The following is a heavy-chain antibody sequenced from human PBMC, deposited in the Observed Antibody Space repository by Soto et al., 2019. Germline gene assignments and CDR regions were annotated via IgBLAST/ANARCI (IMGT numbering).Heavy chain of an antibody. CDR3: ARGTLRYFDWLPDAGPFDY. CDR2: IWYDGSNK. D-gene: IGHD3-9*01. Sequence: GGSLRLSCAASGFTFSSYGMHWVRQAPGKGLEWVAVIWYDGSNKYYADSVKGRFTISRDNSKNTLYLQMNSLRAEDTAVYYCARGTLRYFDWLPDAGPFDYWGQGTLVTVSS. CDR1: GFTFSSYG. J-gene: IGHJ4*02. V-gene: IGHV3-33*01.